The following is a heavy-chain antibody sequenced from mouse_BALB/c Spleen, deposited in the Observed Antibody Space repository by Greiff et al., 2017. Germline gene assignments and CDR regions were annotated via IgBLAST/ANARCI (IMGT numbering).Heavy chain of an antibody. V-gene: IGHV1S127*01. Sequence: VKLQESGAELVKPGASVKMSCKASGYTFTSYWMHWVKQRPGQGLEWIGVIDPSDSYTSYNQKFKGKATLTVDTSSSTAYMQLSSLTSEDSAVYYCTARGYAMDYWGQGTSVTVSS. CDR3: TARGYAMDY. CDR2: IDPSDSYT. CDR1: GYTFTSYW. J-gene: IGHJ4*01.